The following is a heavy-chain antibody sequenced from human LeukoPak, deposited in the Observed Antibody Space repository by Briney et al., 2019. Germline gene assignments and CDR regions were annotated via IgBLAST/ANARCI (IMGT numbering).Heavy chain of an antibody. CDR3: ARHPASYGFVSSGMDV. CDR1: GGSISSGGYY. D-gene: IGHD5-18*01. CDR2: IYYSGST. Sequence: SQTLSLTCTVSGGSISSGGYYWSWIRQHPGKGLEWIGYIYYSGSTYYNPSLKSRVTISVDTSKNQFSLKLSSVTAADTAVYYCARHPASYGFVSSGMDVWGQGTTVTVSS. J-gene: IGHJ6*02. V-gene: IGHV4-31*03.